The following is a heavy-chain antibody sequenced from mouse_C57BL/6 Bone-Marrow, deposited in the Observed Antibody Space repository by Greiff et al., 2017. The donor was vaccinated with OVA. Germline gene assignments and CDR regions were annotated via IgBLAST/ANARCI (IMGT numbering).Heavy chain of an antibody. CDR3: ASANDGYYPDY. D-gene: IGHD2-3*01. Sequence: VQLQQSGAELMKPGASVKLSCKATGYTFTGYWIEWVKQRPGQGLEWIGNIYPSDSETHYNQKFKDKATLTVDKSSSTAYMQLSSLTSEDSAVYYCASANDGYYPDYWGQGTTLTVSS. CDR1: GYTFTGYW. V-gene: IGHV1-61*01. J-gene: IGHJ2*01. CDR2: IYPSDSET.